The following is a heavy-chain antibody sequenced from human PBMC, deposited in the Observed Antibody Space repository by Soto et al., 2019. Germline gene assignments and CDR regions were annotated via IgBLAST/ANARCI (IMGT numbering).Heavy chain of an antibody. CDR3: ARVTDSSGWYWAFDI. D-gene: IGHD6-19*01. J-gene: IGHJ3*02. V-gene: IGHV3-33*01. CDR1: GFTFSSYG. Sequence: QVQLVESGGGVVQPGRSLRLSCAASGFTFSSYGMHWVRQAPGKGLEWVAIIWYDESNKFYVDSVKGRFTISRDNSKNTLYLQMNSVRAEDTAVYYCARVTDSSGWYWAFDIWGQGTMVTVSS. CDR2: IWYDESNK.